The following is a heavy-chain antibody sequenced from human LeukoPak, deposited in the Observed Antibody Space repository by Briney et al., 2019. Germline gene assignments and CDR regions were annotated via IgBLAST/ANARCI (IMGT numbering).Heavy chain of an antibody. CDR3: AKSPMIVVATWDY. CDR2: ISGSGGST. V-gene: IGHV3-23*01. D-gene: IGHD3-22*01. J-gene: IGHJ4*02. Sequence: QTGGSLRLSCAASGFTFSSYGMSWVRQAPGKGLEWVSAISGSGGSTYYADSVKGRFTISRDNSKNTLYLQMNSLRAEDTAVYYCAKSPMIVVATWDYWGQGTLVTVSS. CDR1: GFTFSSYG.